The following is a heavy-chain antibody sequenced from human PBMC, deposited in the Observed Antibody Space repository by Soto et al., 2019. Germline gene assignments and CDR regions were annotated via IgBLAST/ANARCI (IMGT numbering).Heavy chain of an antibody. Sequence: EVQLVESGGGFVQPGGSLRLSCAASGFTFSSYTINWVRQAPGKGLEWVSYMSSSSRTIYYADSVKGRFTISRDNAKNSLYLQMNSLRGEDTGVYYCARMVLYDYYMDVWGTGTTVTVSS. J-gene: IGHJ6*03. V-gene: IGHV3-48*01. CDR2: MSSSSRTI. CDR3: ARMVLYDYYMDV. D-gene: IGHD3-10*01. CDR1: GFTFSSYT.